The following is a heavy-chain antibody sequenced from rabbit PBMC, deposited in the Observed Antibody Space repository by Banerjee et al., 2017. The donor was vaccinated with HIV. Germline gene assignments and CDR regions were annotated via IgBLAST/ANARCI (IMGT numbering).Heavy chain of an antibody. V-gene: IGHV1S47*01. CDR2: IDPDYGTT. D-gene: IGHD8-1*01. Sequence: ELVESGGGLVQSGESLKLSCKASGIDFSGYGVSWVRQAPGKGLEWIAYIDPDYGTTDYASWVNGRFTLSRDIDQNTVFLQMTSLTAADTATYFCARSGSGDYSFFDLWGQGTLVTVS. CDR3: ARSGSGDYSFFDL. CDR1: GIDFSGYG. J-gene: IGHJ6*01.